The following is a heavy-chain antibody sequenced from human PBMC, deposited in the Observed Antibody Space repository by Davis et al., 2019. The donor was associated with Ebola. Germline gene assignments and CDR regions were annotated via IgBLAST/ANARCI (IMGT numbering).Heavy chain of an antibody. CDR2: IYHSGST. CDR3: ARLGGIVVVPAAMPYYYYGMDV. J-gene: IGHJ6*02. CDR1: GDSISSTY. V-gene: IGHV4-59*08. Sequence: MPSETLSLTCTVSGDSISSTYWSWIRQPPGKGLEWIGYIYHSGSTNYNSSLKSRVTISVDTSKNQFSLKLSSVTAADTAVYYCARLGGIVVVPAAMPYYYYGMDVWGQGTTVTVSS. D-gene: IGHD2-2*01.